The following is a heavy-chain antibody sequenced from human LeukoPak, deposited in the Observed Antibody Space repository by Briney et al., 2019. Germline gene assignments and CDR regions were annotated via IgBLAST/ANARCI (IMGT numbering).Heavy chain of an antibody. D-gene: IGHD3-9*01. V-gene: IGHV4-34*01. CDR3: ARGGILTGYVDY. CDR2: INHSGSS. CDR1: GESFNNYY. Sequence: SETLSLTCAVYGESFNNYYWTWIRQSPGKGLEWIGEINHSGSSNYNPSLKSRVTISVDTSKNQFSLKLSSVAAADTAVYYCARGGILTGYVDYWGQGTLVTVSS. J-gene: IGHJ4*02.